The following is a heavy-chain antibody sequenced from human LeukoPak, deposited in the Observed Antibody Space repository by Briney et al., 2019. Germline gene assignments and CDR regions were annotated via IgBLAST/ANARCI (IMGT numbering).Heavy chain of an antibody. V-gene: IGHV3-23*01. CDR2: TSGSGVST. Sequence: GGSLRLSCAASGFTFSSYAMSWVRQAPGKGLEWVSATSGSGVSTYYADSVKGRFTISRDNSKNTLYLQMNSLRAEDTAVYYCAKGRVGATLDYWGQGTLVTVSS. D-gene: IGHD1-26*01. CDR3: AKGRVGATLDY. CDR1: GFTFSSYA. J-gene: IGHJ4*02.